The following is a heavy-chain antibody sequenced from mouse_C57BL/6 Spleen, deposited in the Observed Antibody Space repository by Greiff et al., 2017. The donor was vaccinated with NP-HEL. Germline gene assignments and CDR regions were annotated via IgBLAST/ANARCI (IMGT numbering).Heavy chain of an antibody. CDR2: IYPGDGDT. J-gene: IGHJ3*01. CDR3: ASPLIYYDYDGSFAY. V-gene: IGHV1-82*01. D-gene: IGHD2-4*01. CDR1: GYAFSSSW. Sequence: QVQLQQSGPELVKPGASVKISCKASGYAFSSSWMNWVKQRPGKGLEWIGRIYPGDGDTNYNGKFKGKATLTADKSSSTAYLQLSSLTSEDSAVYFCASPLIYYDYDGSFAYWGQGTLVTVSA.